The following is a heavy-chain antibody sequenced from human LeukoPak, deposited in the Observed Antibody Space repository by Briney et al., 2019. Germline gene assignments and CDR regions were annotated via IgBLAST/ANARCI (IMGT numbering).Heavy chain of an antibody. V-gene: IGHV4-34*01. CDR3: ARRRATVTIRYFDN. D-gene: IGHD4-17*01. CDR2: INHSGST. CDR1: GGSFSGYY. J-gene: IGHJ4*02. Sequence: SETLPHTCAVYGGSFSGYYWSWIRQPPGKGLEWIGEINHSGSTNYNPSLKSRVTISVDTSKNQFSLKLSSVTAADTAVYYCARRRATVTIRYFDNWGQGTLVTVSS.